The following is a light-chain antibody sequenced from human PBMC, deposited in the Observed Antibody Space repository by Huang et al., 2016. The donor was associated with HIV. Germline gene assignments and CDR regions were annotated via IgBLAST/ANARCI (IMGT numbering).Light chain of an antibody. V-gene: IGKV3-15*01. J-gene: IGKJ1*01. Sequence: EIVLTQSPGTLSLSPGERATLSCWASQSVTGNLAWYQHRPGQPPRLLIYGASTRAANIPGRFSGTGSGTEFTLTTSSLKSEDSAVYYCQQYNTWPSTWTFGQGTKVEIK. CDR3: QQYNTWPSTWT. CDR1: QSVTGN. CDR2: GAS.